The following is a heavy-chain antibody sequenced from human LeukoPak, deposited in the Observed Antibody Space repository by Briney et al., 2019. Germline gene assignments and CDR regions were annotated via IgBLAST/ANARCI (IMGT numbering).Heavy chain of an antibody. CDR3: ARAQGTIVGAPFAFDI. CDR2: MYYSGST. D-gene: IGHD1-26*01. Sequence: PSETLSLTCTVSGGSVSSHYWSWIRQPQGKGLEWIGYMYYSGSTNYNPSLKSRVTISVDTSKNQFSLKLSSVTAADTAVYYCARAQGTIVGAPFAFDIWGQGTMVTVSS. V-gene: IGHV4-59*02. CDR1: GGSVSSHY. J-gene: IGHJ3*02.